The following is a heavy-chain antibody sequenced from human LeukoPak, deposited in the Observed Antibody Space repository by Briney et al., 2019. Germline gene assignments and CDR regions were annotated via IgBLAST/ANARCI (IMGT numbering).Heavy chain of an antibody. V-gene: IGHV4-34*01. D-gene: IGHD1/OR15-1a*01. CDR3: ARTNNVFYYFDY. CDR1: GGSFSGYY. J-gene: IGHJ4*02. Sequence: SETLSLTCAVYGGSFSGYYWGWIRQPPGKGLEWIGETNHSGSTNYNPSLKSRVTTSVDTSKNQFSLNLSSVTAADTAAYYCARTNNVFYYFDYWGQGTLVTASS. CDR2: TNHSGST.